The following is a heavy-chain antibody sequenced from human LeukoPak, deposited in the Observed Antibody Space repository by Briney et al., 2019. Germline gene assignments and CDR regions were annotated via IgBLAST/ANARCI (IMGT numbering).Heavy chain of an antibody. J-gene: IGHJ4*02. V-gene: IGHV4-34*01. CDR2: INHSGST. Sequence: SETLSLTCAVYGGSFSGYYWSWIRQPPGKGLEWIGEINHSGSTNYNPSLKSRVTISVDTSKNQFSLKLSSVTAADTAVYYCARSGGRYWGQRTLVTVSS. CDR3: ARSGGRY. D-gene: IGHD2-15*01. CDR1: GGSFSGYY.